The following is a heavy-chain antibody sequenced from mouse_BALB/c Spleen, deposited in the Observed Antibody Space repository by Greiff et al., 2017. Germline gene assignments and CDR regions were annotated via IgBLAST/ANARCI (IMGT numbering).Heavy chain of an antibody. CDR2: ISSGGSYT. V-gene: IGHV5-9-3*01. CDR3: ARHGGGYGYDRDYYAMDY. J-gene: IGHJ4*01. D-gene: IGHD2-2*01. Sequence: DVQLVESGGGLVKPGGSLKLSCAASGFTFSSYAMSWVRQTPEKRLEWVATISSGGSYTYYPDSVKGRFTISRDNAKNTLYLQMSSLRSEDTAMYYCARHGGGYGYDRDYYAMDYWGQGTSVTVSS. CDR1: GFTFSSYA.